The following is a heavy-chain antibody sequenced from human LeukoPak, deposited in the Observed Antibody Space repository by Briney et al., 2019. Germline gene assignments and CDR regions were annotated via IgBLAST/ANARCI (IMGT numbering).Heavy chain of an antibody. D-gene: IGHD6-19*01. CDR1: GDSVSSNSAA. V-gene: IGHV6-1*01. CDR2: TYYRSEWYN. J-gene: IGHJ4*02. CDR3: ARDGAVAGTGTFSFDY. Sequence: SQTLSLTCAISGDSVSSNSAAWNWIRQSPSRGLEWLGRTYYRSEWYNDYAVSVKSRIFINPDTSKNQFSLQLNSVTPEDTAVYYCARDGAVAGTGTFSFDYWGQGTLVTVSS.